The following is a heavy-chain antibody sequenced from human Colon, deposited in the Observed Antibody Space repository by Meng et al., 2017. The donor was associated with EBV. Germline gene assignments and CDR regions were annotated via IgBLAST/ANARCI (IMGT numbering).Heavy chain of an antibody. Sequence: QVQLQESGPGLVNPSETLSLTCTVSGDSVATGRYYWSWSRQPPGKGLEWIAYIYYIGGTNYNPSLKSRLTISLDTSKNQFSLSLRSVTAADTAVYYCARVSGRSFDPWGQGTLVTVSS. CDR1: GDSVATGRYY. CDR3: ARVSGRSFDP. J-gene: IGHJ5*02. CDR2: IYYIGGT. D-gene: IGHD3-10*01. V-gene: IGHV4-61*01.